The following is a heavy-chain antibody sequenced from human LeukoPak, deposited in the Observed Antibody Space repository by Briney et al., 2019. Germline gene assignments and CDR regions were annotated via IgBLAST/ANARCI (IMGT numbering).Heavy chain of an antibody. CDR1: GFTFSSYW. D-gene: IGHD3-22*01. Sequence: GGSLRLSCAASGFTFSSYWMSWVRQAPGKGLEWVSSISSSSSYIYYADSVKGRFTISRDNAKNSLYLQMNSLRAEDTAVYYCARDHYDSSGYSFDYWGQGTLVTVSS. CDR2: ISSSSSYI. J-gene: IGHJ4*02. CDR3: ARDHYDSSGYSFDY. V-gene: IGHV3-21*01.